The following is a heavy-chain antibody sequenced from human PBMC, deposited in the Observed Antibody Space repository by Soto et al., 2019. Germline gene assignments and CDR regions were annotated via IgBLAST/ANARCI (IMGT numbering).Heavy chain of an antibody. CDR3: ERGRGGNYGRYYFDY. CDR1: GFTFDDYA. V-gene: IGHV3-9*01. Sequence: EVQLVESGGGLVQPGRSLRLSCAASGFTFDDYAMHWVRQVPGKGLEWVSGISWNSGNIGYADSVKGHFTISRDNVKNSMYLQLNSLSLDDTDFYDCERGRGGNYGRYYFDYWGQGTLVTVFS. J-gene: IGHJ4*02. CDR2: ISWNSGNI. D-gene: IGHD1-26*01.